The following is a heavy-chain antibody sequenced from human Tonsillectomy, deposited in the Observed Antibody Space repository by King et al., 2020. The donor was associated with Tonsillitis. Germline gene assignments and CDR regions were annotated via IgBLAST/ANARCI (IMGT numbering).Heavy chain of an antibody. Sequence: QLVQSGGGLVEPGRSLRLSCTGSGFTLGDYAINWFRQAPGKGLEWVGFIRSKTYGGTTENAASVKGRFTISRDDSKSIAYLQMNSLKTEDTAVYYCTRGRRDWGQGTLVTVSS. J-gene: IGHJ4*02. CDR2: IRSKTYGGTT. V-gene: IGHV3-49*03. CDR1: GFTLGDYA. CDR3: TRGRRD.